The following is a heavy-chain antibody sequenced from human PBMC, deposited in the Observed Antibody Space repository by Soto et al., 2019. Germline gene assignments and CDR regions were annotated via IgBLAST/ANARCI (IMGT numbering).Heavy chain of an antibody. V-gene: IGHV4-30-4*01. CDR2: IYYSGTT. CDR3: ARHYYDSSAYHFVGLDF. CDR1: GGSISSGNYY. J-gene: IGHJ4*02. Sequence: SETLSLTCTVSGGSISSGNYYWSWIRQPPGKGLEWIGYIYYSGTTYSNPSLNGRVTISVDTSKNQFSLKLSSATAADTALYYCARHYYDSSAYHFVGLDFWGQGTLVTVSS. D-gene: IGHD3-22*01.